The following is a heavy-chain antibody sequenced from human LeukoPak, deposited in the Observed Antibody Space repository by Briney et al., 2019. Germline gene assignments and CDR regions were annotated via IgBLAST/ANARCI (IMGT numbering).Heavy chain of an antibody. D-gene: IGHD5-12*01. Sequence: SETLSLTCAVYGGSFSGYYWSWIRQPPGKGLEWIGEINHSGSTNYNPSLKSRVTISVDTSKNQFTLKLSSVTAADTAVYYCARTPRLRILYYFDYWGQGTLVTVSS. CDR3: ARTPRLRILYYFDY. J-gene: IGHJ4*02. V-gene: IGHV4-34*01. CDR1: GGSFSGYY. CDR2: INHSGST.